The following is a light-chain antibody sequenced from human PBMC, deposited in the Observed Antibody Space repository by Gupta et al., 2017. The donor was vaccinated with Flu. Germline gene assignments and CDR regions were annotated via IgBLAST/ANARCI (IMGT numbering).Light chain of an antibody. Sequence: NFMLTQPHSASESPGKKVTISCTGSSRSIAITYVQCYQQPPGSSPSTVIFEDDRRPSGVPDLFTGSIDSSSNTASLTITGLMTDDEADYFCQAYYSGTRDVVFGGGTKLTVL. CDR1: SRSIAITY. V-gene: IGLV6-57*01. J-gene: IGLJ2*01. CDR2: EDD. CDR3: QAYYSGTRDVV.